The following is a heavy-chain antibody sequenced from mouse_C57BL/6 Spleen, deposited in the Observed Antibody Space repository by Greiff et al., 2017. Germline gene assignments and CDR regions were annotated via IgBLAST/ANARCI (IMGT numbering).Heavy chain of an antibody. CDR2: IHPNSGST. CDR1: GYTFTSYW. V-gene: IGHV1-64*01. J-gene: IGHJ1*03. Sequence: QVQLQQPGAELVKPGASVKLSCKASGYTFTSYWMHWVKQRPGQGLEWIGMIHPNSGSTNYNEKFKSKATLTVDKSSSTAYMQLSSLTSEDSAVYYCASPLYYYGSSYEYFDVWGTGTTVTVSS. CDR3: ASPLYYYGSSYEYFDV. D-gene: IGHD1-1*01.